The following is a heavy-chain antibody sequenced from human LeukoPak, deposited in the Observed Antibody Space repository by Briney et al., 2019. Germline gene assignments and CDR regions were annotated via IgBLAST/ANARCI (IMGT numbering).Heavy chain of an antibody. J-gene: IGHJ4*02. Sequence: SETLSLTCTVSGGSLSSYYWRWIRQPPRKGLEWIGYIYYSGSTNSNPSLKSRVTISVDKSKKQFSLKLSSVTAADTAVYYCARGSDSSGYLFDYWGQGTLVTVSS. CDR2: IYYSGST. CDR1: GGSLSSYY. CDR3: ARGSDSSGYLFDY. V-gene: IGHV4-59*01. D-gene: IGHD3-22*01.